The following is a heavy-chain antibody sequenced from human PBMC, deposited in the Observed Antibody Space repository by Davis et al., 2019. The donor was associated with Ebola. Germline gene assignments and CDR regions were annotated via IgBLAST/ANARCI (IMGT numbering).Heavy chain of an antibody. CDR1: GGSISSGGYY. CDR3: ARRYSISWYDL. D-gene: IGHD6-13*01. V-gene: IGHV4-31*11. Sequence: MPSETLSLTCAVSGGSISSGGYYWSWIRQHPGKGLEWIGYIHYSGRTYYNPSLKSRVTVSIDTSKNQFSLELNSLTAADTAVYYCARRYSISWYDLWGQGTLVTVSS. J-gene: IGHJ5*02. CDR2: IHYSGRT.